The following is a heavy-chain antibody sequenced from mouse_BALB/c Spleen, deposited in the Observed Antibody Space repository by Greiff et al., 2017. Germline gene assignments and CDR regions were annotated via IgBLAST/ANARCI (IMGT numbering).Heavy chain of an antibody. CDR2: IWAGGST. D-gene: IGHD1-1*01. CDR3: ARDVLYYYGSSYAWFAY. J-gene: IGHJ3*01. Sequence: QVQLKQSGPGLVAPSQSLSITCTVSGFSLTSYGVHWVRQPPGKGLEWLGVIWAGGSTNYNSALMSRLSISKDNSKSQFFLKMNSLQTDDTAMYYCARDVLYYYGSSYAWFAYWGQGTLVTVSA. V-gene: IGHV2-9*02. CDR1: GFSLTSYG.